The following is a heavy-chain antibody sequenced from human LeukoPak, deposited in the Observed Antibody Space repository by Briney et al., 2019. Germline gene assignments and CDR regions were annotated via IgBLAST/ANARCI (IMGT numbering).Heavy chain of an antibody. CDR2: ISSSSSYI. D-gene: IGHD4-17*01. V-gene: IGHV3-21*01. CDR1: GFTFSNYS. J-gene: IGHJ6*02. CDR3: ARGGVDYGDYGLALYYYYGMDV. Sequence: PGGSLRLSCAASGFTFSNYSMNCVRQAPGKGLEWGSSISSSSSYIYYADSVKGRFTISRDNAKNSLYLQMNSLRAEDTAVYYCARGGVDYGDYGLALYYYYGMDVWGQGTTVTVSS.